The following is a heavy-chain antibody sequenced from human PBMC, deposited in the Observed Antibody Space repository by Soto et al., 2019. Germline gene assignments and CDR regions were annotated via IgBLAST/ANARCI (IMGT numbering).Heavy chain of an antibody. V-gene: IGHV3-72*01. J-gene: IGHJ6*03. CDR1: GFTFSDHY. CDR2: TRNKANSYTT. Sequence: GGSLRLSCAASGFTFSDHYMDWVRQAPGKGLEWVGRTRNKANSYTTEYAASVKGRFTISRDDSKNSLYLQMNSLKTEDTAVYYCARGTPPAYYYYYYMDVWGKGTTVTVSS. CDR3: ARGTPPAYYYYYYMDV.